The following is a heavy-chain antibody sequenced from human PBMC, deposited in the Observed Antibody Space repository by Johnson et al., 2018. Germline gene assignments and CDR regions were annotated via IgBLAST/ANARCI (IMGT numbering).Heavy chain of an antibody. V-gene: IGHV3-33*01. CDR1: GFTFSSYG. CDR3: ARDAPTGAYFDY. D-gene: IGHD7-27*01. J-gene: IGHJ4*02. Sequence: VQLLESGGGVVQPGRSLRLSCVASGFTFSSYGMHWVRQAPGKGLEWVALIGYDGSNKYFADSVKGRFTISRDNSKNTLYLQMNRLRDEDTAVYYCARDAPTGAYFDYWGQGTLVTVSS. CDR2: IGYDGSNK.